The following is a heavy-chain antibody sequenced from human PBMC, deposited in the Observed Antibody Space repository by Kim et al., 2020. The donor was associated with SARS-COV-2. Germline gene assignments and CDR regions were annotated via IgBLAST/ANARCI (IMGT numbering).Heavy chain of an antibody. D-gene: IGHD6-13*01. CDR2: ISGSGGST. V-gene: IGHV3-23*01. J-gene: IGHJ4*02. Sequence: GGSLRLSCAASGFTFSSYAMSWVRQAPGKGLEWVSAISGSGGSTYYADSVKGRFTISRDNSKNTLYLQMNSLRAEDTAVYYCANLGYIAAAGTGDYWGQGTLVTGSS. CDR3: ANLGYIAAAGTGDY. CDR1: GFTFSSYA.